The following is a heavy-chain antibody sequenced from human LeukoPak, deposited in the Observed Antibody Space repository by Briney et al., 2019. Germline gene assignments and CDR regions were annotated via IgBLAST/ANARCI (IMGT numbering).Heavy chain of an antibody. J-gene: IGHJ3*02. CDR3: AGHGSGSYLGAFDI. CDR2: IYHSGST. CDR1: GGSISSSTW. Sequence: PSGTLSLTCAVSGGSISSSTWWSWVRQPPGKGLEWIGEIYHSGSTNYNPSLKSRVTISVDKSKDQLSLKLTSVTAADTAVYYCAGHGSGSYLGAFDIWGQGTMVTVSS. D-gene: IGHD3-10*01. V-gene: IGHV4-4*02.